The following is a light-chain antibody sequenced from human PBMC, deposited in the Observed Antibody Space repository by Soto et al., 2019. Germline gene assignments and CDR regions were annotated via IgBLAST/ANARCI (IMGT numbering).Light chain of an antibody. CDR1: SSDVGAYNS. CDR3: RSYTRSTTLVV. CDR2: DVS. J-gene: IGLJ2*01. V-gene: IGLV2-14*01. Sequence: QSALTQPASVSGSPGQSITISCTGTSSDVGAYNSVSWYQQHPGKAPKLMIYDVSNRPSGVSNRFSGSKSGNTASLTISGLQAEDAADYYCRSYTRSTTLVVFGGGTQLTVL.